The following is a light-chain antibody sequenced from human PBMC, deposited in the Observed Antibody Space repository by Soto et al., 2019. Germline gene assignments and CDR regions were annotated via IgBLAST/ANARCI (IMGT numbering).Light chain of an antibody. V-gene: IGLV1-40*01. Sequence: QSVLTQPPSVSGAPGQSVTISCTGSSSSIGAGYDVHWYHQLPGAAPKLLVSGNNNRPSGVPDRFSASKSGTSASLAITGLQTEAEAQYYCQSYDSRLTAYVFGTGTKLTVL. CDR1: SSSIGAGYD. CDR2: GNN. CDR3: QSYDSRLTAYV. J-gene: IGLJ1*01.